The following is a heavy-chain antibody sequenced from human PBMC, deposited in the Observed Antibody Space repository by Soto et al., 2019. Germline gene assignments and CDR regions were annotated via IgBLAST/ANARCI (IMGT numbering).Heavy chain of an antibody. Sequence: ASVKVSCKVSGYTLTELSMHWVRQAPGKGLEWMGGFDPEDGETIYAQKFQGRVTMTEDTSTDTAYMELSSLRSEDTAVYYCATEALSDRGLASLQYDYWGQGTLVTVSS. V-gene: IGHV1-24*01. J-gene: IGHJ4*02. CDR1: GYTLTELS. CDR2: FDPEDGET. D-gene: IGHD2-21*01. CDR3: ATEALSDRGLASLQYDY.